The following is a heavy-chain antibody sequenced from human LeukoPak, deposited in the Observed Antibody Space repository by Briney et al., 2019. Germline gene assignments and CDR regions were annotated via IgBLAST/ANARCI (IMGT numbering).Heavy chain of an antibody. CDR3: AKDYSRDYSSSSFHY. D-gene: IGHD6-6*01. J-gene: IGHJ4*02. V-gene: IGHV3-23*01. Sequence: GGSLRLSCAASGFTFSSSAMSWVRQAPGKGLEWVSAISGSGGSTYYADSVKGRFTIPRDNPKNTLYLQMNSLRAEDTAVYYCAKDYSRDYSSSSFHYWGQGTLVTVSS. CDR2: ISGSGGST. CDR1: GFTFSSSA.